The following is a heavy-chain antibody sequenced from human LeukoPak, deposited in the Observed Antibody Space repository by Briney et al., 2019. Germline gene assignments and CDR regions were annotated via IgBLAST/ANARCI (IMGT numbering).Heavy chain of an antibody. V-gene: IGHV4-30-4*01. Sequence: SQTLSLTCTVSGGSISSGDYYWSWIRQPPGKGLEWIGEINHSGTITYKPSLKSRLTISADTSKNQFSLKLSSVTAADTAVYYCARYCGSENYCISYWGQGTLVTVSS. D-gene: IGHD3-10*01. CDR3: ARYCGSENYCISY. CDR1: GGSISSGDYY. CDR2: INHSGTI. J-gene: IGHJ4*01.